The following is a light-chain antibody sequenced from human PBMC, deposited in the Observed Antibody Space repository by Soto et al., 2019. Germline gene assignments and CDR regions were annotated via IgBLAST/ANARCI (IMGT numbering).Light chain of an antibody. Sequence: EIVLTQSPGTLSLSRGERATLXXRASQSVSSSHVAWDQQKPGTAPRFXSAWASSRATGSPDMFTGSGAVTYFTLTISRLEPEAFAVYSCQHYGSSPRTFGPGTKVEIK. J-gene: IGKJ4*01. CDR3: QHYGSSPRT. CDR2: WAS. V-gene: IGKV3-20*01. CDR1: QSVSSSH.